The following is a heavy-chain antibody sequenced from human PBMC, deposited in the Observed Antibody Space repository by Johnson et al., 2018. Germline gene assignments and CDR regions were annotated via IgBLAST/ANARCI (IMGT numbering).Heavy chain of an antibody. Sequence: VQLVESGGGLVQPGRSLRLSCAASGFTFDDYAMHWVRQAPGKGLEWVSGVSWNSDSIGYADAVKGRITISRDNAKNSLYLQMNSLRAEDTAVYYCAKAMVRGAADAFDIWGQGTMVTVSS. CDR1: GFTFDDYA. CDR2: VSWNSDSI. D-gene: IGHD3-10*01. CDR3: AKAMVRGAADAFDI. V-gene: IGHV3-9*01. J-gene: IGHJ3*02.